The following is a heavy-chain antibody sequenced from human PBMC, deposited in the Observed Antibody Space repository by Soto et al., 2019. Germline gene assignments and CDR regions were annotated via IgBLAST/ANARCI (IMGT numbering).Heavy chain of an antibody. CDR1: GGSISSGDYY. J-gene: IGHJ6*02. CDR3: ARDREALQHYYYYGMDV. CDR2: IYYSGST. Sequence: SETLSLTCTVSGGSISSGDYYWSWIRQPPGKGLEWIGYIYYSGSTYYNPSLKSRVTISVDTSKNQFSLKLSSVTAADTAVYYCARDREALQHYYYYGMDVWGQGTTVTVSS. V-gene: IGHV4-30-4*01. D-gene: IGHD3-10*01.